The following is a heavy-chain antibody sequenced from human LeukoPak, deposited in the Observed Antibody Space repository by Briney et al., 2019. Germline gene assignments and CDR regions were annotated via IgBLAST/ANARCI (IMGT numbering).Heavy chain of an antibody. J-gene: IGHJ4*02. D-gene: IGHD3-16*01. V-gene: IGHV5-51*01. CDR2: IYPGDSDI. CDR3: ARREGGLMYYFDY. Sequence: GESLKISCKGSGYRFTSYWIGWVRQMPGKGLEWMGVIYPGDSDIRYSPSFRGQVTISVDKSISTAYLQWSSLKSSDTAMYYCARREGGLMYYFDYWGQGTLVTVSS. CDR1: GYRFTSYW.